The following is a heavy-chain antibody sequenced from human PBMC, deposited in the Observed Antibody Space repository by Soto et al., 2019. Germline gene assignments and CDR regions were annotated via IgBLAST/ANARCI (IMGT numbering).Heavy chain of an antibody. CDR2: IYYSGST. Sequence: SETLSLTCTVSGGSISSYYWSWIRQPPGKGLEWIGYIYYSGSTNYNPSLKSRVTISVDTSKNQFSLKLSSVTAADTAVYYCARHVGSVEYYYGSGSPYYFDYWGQGTLVTVSS. D-gene: IGHD3-10*01. CDR1: GGSISSYY. J-gene: IGHJ4*02. V-gene: IGHV4-59*08. CDR3: ARHVGSVEYYYGSGSPYYFDY.